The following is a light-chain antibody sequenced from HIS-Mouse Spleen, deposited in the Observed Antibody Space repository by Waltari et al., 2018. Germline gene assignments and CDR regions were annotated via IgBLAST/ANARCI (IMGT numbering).Light chain of an antibody. CDR2: KAS. CDR1: QSISSW. V-gene: IGKV1-5*03. CDR3: QQYNSYWT. J-gene: IGKJ1*01. Sequence: DIQMTQSTSTLSASVGDRVTITCRASQSISSWLALYQQKPGKAAKLLIYKASSLESRVPSRFSGSGSGTEFTLTISSLHPDDFATYYCQQYNSYWTFGQGTKVEIK.